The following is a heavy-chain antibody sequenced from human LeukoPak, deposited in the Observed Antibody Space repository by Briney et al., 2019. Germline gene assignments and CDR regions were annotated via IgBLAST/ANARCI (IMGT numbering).Heavy chain of an antibody. CDR1: GFTFSSYW. J-gene: IGHJ3*02. V-gene: IGHV3-74*01. CDR2: INSDGSST. D-gene: IGHD2-21*01. CDR3: AREGDCGGDCPDAFDI. Sequence: GGSLRFSCAASGFTFSSYWMHWVRQAPGKGLVWVSRINSDGSSTSYADSVKGRFTISRDNAKNTLYLQMNSLRAEDTAVYYCAREGDCGGDCPDAFDIWGQGTMVTVSS.